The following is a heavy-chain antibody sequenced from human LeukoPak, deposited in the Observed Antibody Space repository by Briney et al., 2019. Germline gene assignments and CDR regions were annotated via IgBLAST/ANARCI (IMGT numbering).Heavy chain of an antibody. J-gene: IGHJ4*02. CDR1: GFIFSTYD. Sequence: GGSLRLSCAASGFIFSTYDMNWVRQAPGKGLEWVSLITTGSHYIYYADSVKGRFTISRDNAKSSLFLQMNSLRAEDTAVYYCAAMRACSSTTCNPFDRWGQGTLVTVSS. V-gene: IGHV3-21*01. CDR3: AAMRACSSTTCNPFDR. CDR2: ITTGSHYI. D-gene: IGHD2-2*01.